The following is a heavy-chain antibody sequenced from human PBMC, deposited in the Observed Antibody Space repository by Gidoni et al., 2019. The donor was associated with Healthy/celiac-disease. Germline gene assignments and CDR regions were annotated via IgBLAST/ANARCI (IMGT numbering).Heavy chain of an antibody. CDR2: ISWNSGSI. Sequence: EVQLVESGGGLVQPGRSLRLSCAASGFPFHSYAMHWVRQAPGNGLEWVSGISWNSGSIGYADSVKGRFTISRDNAKNSLYLQMNSLRAEDTALYYCAKGPRPSDYDFWGSQWFDPWGQGTLVTVSS. V-gene: IGHV3-9*01. J-gene: IGHJ5*02. D-gene: IGHD3-3*01. CDR1: GFPFHSYA. CDR3: AKGPRPSDYDFWGSQWFDP.